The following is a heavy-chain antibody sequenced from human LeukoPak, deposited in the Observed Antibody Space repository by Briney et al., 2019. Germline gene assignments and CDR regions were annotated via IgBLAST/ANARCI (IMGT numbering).Heavy chain of an antibody. D-gene: IGHD6-13*01. CDR2: INPNSGGT. CDR1: GYTFTGYY. CDR3: ARGKQQLAKYFQH. J-gene: IGHJ1*01. V-gene: IGHV1-2*02. Sequence: ASVKVSCKASGYTFTGYYMHWVRQAPGQGLEWMGWINPNSGGTNYAQKFQGRVTVTRDTSISTAYMELSRLRSDDTAVYYCARGKQQLAKYFQHWGQGTLVTVSS.